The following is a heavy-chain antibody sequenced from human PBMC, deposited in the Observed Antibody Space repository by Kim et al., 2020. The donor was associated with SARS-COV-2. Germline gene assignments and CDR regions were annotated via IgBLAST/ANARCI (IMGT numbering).Heavy chain of an antibody. J-gene: IGHJ6*02. V-gene: IGHV3-53*01. D-gene: IGHD4-17*01. Sequence: SVKGRFTISRDNSKNTLYLQMNSLRAEDTAVYYCARDMASGDASAGGLDVWGQGTTGTVSS. CDR3: ARDMASGDASAGGLDV.